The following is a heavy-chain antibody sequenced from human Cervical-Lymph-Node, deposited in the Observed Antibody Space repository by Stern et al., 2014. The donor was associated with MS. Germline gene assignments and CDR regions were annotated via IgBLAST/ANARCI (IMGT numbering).Heavy chain of an antibody. Sequence: VQLVESGAEVKKPGASVKVSCTASGYTFTQFGISWVRQAPGQGLEWMGWIGAYKGNTDNAQKIQGRVTMTTDASTSTAYMELRSLRFDDTAVYYCARVWGQYKRSDLYYYYGLDVWGQGTTVTVSS. CDR1: GYTFTQFG. D-gene: IGHD1-20*01. CDR3: ARVWGQYKRSDLYYYYGLDV. CDR2: IGAYKGNT. J-gene: IGHJ6*02. V-gene: IGHV1-18*01.